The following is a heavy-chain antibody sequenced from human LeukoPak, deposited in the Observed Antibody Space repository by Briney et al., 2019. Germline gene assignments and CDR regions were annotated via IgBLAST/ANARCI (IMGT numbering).Heavy chain of an antibody. CDR3: ARVDYYDSSGYLRRGGWFDP. CDR1: GGTFSSYA. Sequence: GASVKVSCKASGGTFSSYAISWVRQAPGQGLEWMGGIIPIFGTANYAQKFQGRVTITADESTSTAYMELSSLRSEDTAVYYCARVDYYDSSGYLRRGGWFDPWGQGTLVTVSS. J-gene: IGHJ5*02. V-gene: IGHV1-69*13. CDR2: IIPIFGTA. D-gene: IGHD3-22*01.